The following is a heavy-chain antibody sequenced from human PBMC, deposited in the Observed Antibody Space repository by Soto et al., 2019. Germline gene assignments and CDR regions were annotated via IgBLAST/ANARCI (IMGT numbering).Heavy chain of an antibody. V-gene: IGHV1-18*01. CDR1: GYTFTRYG. J-gene: IGHJ6*02. CDR2: INTYNGNT. CDR3: AMVDVYVTPSPQDL. Sequence: QVQLVQSGAEVKNPGASVKVSCKASGYTFTRYGIGWARQAPGQGLEWMGWINTYNGNTNYAQNVQGRVTLTTDTSTSTAYMELRSLRSNDTAIYYCAMVDVYVTPSPQDLWGQGTTVSVSS. D-gene: IGHD3-16*01.